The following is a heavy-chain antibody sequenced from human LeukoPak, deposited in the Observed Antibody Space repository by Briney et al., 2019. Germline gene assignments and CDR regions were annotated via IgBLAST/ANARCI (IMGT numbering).Heavy chain of an antibody. CDR3: AKVMTRTMVRGVPPSDY. Sequence: GGSLRLSCAASGFTFSSYAMSWVRQAPGKGLEWVSAISGSGGSTYYADSVKGRFTISRDNSKDTLYLQMNSLRAEDTAVYYCAKVMTRTMVRGVPPSDYWGQGTLVTVSS. CDR2: ISGSGGST. D-gene: IGHD3-10*01. V-gene: IGHV3-23*01. J-gene: IGHJ4*02. CDR1: GFTFSSYA.